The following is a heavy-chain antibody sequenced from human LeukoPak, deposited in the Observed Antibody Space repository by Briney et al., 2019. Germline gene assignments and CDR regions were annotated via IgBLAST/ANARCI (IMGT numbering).Heavy chain of an antibody. D-gene: IGHD1-14*01. CDR3: ARGNPYDY. J-gene: IGHJ4*02. Sequence: SETLSLTCTVSGYSISTGYYWDWIRQPPGKGLEWIGSFYHGGSTYYNPSLKRRVTISVDTSKNQFSLKLSSVTAADTAVYYCARGNPYDYWGQGTLVTVSS. CDR1: GYSISTGYY. CDR2: FYHGGST. V-gene: IGHV4-38-2*02.